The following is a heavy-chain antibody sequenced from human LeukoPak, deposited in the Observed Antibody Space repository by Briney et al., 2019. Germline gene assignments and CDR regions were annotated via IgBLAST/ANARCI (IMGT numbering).Heavy chain of an antibody. CDR1: GDSFSYFY. CDR3: ARGYCRDDICQVFPY. CDR2: MSYSGRT. V-gene: IGHV4-59*01. D-gene: IGHD2-21*02. Sequence: SETLSLTCTVSGDSFSYFYWSWIRQTPEKGLEWIGYMSYSGRTDYGPSLKSRVTMSVDTSKNQFSLKMSYVTAADTGVYYCARGYCRDDICQVFPYWGQGTLVTVSS. J-gene: IGHJ4*02.